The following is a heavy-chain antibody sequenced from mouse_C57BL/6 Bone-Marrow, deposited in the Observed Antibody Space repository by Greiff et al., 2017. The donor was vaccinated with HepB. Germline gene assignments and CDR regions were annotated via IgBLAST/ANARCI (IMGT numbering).Heavy chain of an antibody. Sequence: EVKLVESGPGLAKPSQTLSLTCSVTGYSITSDYWNWIRKFPGNKLEYMGYISYSGSTYYNPSLKSRISITRDTSKNQYYLQLNSVTTEDTATYYCARLWDYYGSSYEYFDVWGTGTTVTVSS. V-gene: IGHV3-8*01. CDR1: GYSITSDY. J-gene: IGHJ1*03. CDR3: ARLWDYYGSSYEYFDV. CDR2: ISYSGST. D-gene: IGHD1-1*01.